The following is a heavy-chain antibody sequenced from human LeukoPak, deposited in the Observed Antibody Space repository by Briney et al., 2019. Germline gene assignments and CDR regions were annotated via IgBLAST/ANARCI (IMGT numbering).Heavy chain of an antibody. D-gene: IGHD6-13*01. CDR2: IIPIFGTA. CDR3: ATMPRMFWVSSSWFWFDP. CDR1: GGTFSSYA. J-gene: IGHJ5*02. Sequence: ASVKVSCKASGGTFSSYAISWVRQAPGQGLEWMGGIIPIFGTANYAQKFQGRVTITADKSTSTAYMELSSLRSEDTAVYYCATMPRMFWVSSSWFWFDPWGQGTLVTVSS. V-gene: IGHV1-69*06.